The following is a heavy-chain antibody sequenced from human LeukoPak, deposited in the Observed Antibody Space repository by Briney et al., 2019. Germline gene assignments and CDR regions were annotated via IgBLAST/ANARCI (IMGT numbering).Heavy chain of an antibody. J-gene: IGHJ4*02. CDR2: ISGGDNNA. Sequence: PGGSLRLSCAASGFTFNRYAMSWVRQAPGKGLEWVSTISGGDNNAYYADSVKGRSTISRDNSKNTVYLQVNSLRADDTAVYYCAKSPYDHWGQGTLVTVSS. CDR3: AKSPYDH. V-gene: IGHV3-23*01. CDR1: GFTFNRYA.